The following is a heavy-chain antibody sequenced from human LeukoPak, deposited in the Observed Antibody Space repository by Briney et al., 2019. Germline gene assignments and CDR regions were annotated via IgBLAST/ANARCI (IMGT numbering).Heavy chain of an antibody. CDR2: FDPEDGET. V-gene: IGHV1-24*01. D-gene: IGHD3-10*01. Sequence: GGSLRLSCAASGFTFSHYMMHWVRQAPGKGLEWMGGFDPEDGETIYAQKFQGRVTMTEDTSTDTAYMELSSLRSEDTAVYYCATVFNYYGSGSYYNHWGQGTLVTVSS. J-gene: IGHJ5*02. CDR3: ATVFNYYGSGSYYNH. CDR1: GFTFSHYM.